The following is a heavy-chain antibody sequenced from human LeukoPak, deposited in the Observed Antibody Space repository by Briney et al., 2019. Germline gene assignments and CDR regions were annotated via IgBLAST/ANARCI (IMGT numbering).Heavy chain of an antibody. D-gene: IGHD3-10*01. CDR2: IYNSGST. CDR3: ARLYYYGSGSGDI. J-gene: IGHJ4*02. Sequence: PSETLSLTCTVSGGSISRSSYYWGWIRQPPGKGLEWIGSIYNSGSTYYNPSLKSRVTISVDTSKNQFSLRLNSVTAADTAVYYCARLYYYGSGSGDIWGQGTLVTVSS. V-gene: IGHV4-39*01. CDR1: GGSISRSSYY.